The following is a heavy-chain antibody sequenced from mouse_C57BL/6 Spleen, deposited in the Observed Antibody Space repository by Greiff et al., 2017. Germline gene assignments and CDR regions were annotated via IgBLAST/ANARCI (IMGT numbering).Heavy chain of an antibody. V-gene: IGHV1-53*01. CDR2: INPSNGGT. Sequence: VQLQQSGTELVKPGASVKLSCKASGYTFTSYWMHWVKQRPGQGLEWIGNINPSNGGTNYNEKFKSKATLTVDKSSSTAYMQLSSLTSEDSAVYYCARSDDYDEAWFAYWGQGTLVTVSA. J-gene: IGHJ3*01. D-gene: IGHD2-4*01. CDR1: GYTFTSYW. CDR3: ARSDDYDEAWFAY.